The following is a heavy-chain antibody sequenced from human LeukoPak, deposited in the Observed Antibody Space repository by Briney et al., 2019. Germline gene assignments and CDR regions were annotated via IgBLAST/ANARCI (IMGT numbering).Heavy chain of an antibody. CDR1: GFTFSNYS. CDR2: ISSSSSYI. CDR3: AHTVTPRYFQF. D-gene: IGHD4-17*01. Sequence: TGGSLRLSCAASGFTFSNYSMAWVRQAPGKGLEWVSFISSSSSYIYYADSVKGRFTISRDNAKNSLYLQMNSLRTEDTALYYCAHTVTPRYFQFWGQGTLVTVSS. J-gene: IGHJ1*01. V-gene: IGHV3-21*01.